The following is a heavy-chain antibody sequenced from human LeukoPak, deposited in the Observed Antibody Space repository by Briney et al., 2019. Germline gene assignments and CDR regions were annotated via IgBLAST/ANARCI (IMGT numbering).Heavy chain of an antibody. CDR3: ARPMWGGDSSGYLEY. CDR2: ISYDGSNK. V-gene: IGHV3-30-3*01. Sequence: GGSLRLSCAASGSTFSSYAMHWVRQAPGKGLEWVAVISYDGSNKYYADSVKGRFTISRDNSKNTLYLQMNSLRAEDTAVYYCARPMWGGDSSGYLEYWGQGTLVTVSS. J-gene: IGHJ4*02. D-gene: IGHD3-22*01. CDR1: GSTFSSYA.